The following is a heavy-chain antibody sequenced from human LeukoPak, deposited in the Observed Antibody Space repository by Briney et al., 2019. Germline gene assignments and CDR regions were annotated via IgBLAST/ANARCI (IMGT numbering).Heavy chain of an antibody. CDR3: GRVGRYGDYGFNAFDI. CDR2: INHSEST. D-gene: IGHD4-17*01. Sequence: SETLSLTCAVYGGSFSGYYWSWIRQPPGKGLEWIGEINHSESTNYNPSLKSRVTISVDTSKNQFSLKLSSVTAADTAVYYCGRVGRYGDYGFNAFDIWGQGTMVTVSS. J-gene: IGHJ3*02. V-gene: IGHV4-34*01. CDR1: GGSFSGYY.